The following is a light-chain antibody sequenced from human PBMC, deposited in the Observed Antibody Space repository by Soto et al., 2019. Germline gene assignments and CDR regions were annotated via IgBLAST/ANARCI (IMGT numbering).Light chain of an antibody. J-gene: IGLJ3*02. CDR3: SSFAGSNSVL. Sequence: QSALTQPPSASRSPGQSVTISCTGTNSDVGGYDFVSWYQQHPGKAPKLMIYEVNKRPSGVPDRFSGSKSGNTASLTVSGLQAEDEASYYCSSFAGSNSVLFGGGTKVTVL. CDR2: EVN. CDR1: NSDVGGYDF. V-gene: IGLV2-8*02.